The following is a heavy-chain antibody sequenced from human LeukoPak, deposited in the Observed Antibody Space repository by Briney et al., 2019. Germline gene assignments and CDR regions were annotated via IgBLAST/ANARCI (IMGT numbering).Heavy chain of an antibody. J-gene: IGHJ5*02. CDR3: ARGPSYGDYDWFDP. D-gene: IGHD4-17*01. Sequence: PSETLSLTCTVSGGSISSYYWSWIRQTPGKGLEWIGYIYYSGSTNYNPSLKSRVTISVDTSKNQFSLKLSSVTAADTAVYYCARGPSYGDYDWFDPWGQGTLVTVSS. V-gene: IGHV4-59*01. CDR2: IYYSGST. CDR1: GGSISSYY.